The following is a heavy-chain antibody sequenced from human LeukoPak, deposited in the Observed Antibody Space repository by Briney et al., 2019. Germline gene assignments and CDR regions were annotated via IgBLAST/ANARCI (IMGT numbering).Heavy chain of an antibody. V-gene: IGHV3-7*01. CDR3: TRAGSNWNYVY. Sequence: GGSLRLSCAASGFTFRGFLMSWVRQIPGKGLEWVANIKQDGSEKYYADALRGRFTISRDNTKNSLSLQMNSLIVEDTAVYYCTRAGSNWNYVYWGQGTLVTVSS. CDR1: GFTFRGFL. D-gene: IGHD1-7*01. J-gene: IGHJ4*02. CDR2: IKQDGSEK.